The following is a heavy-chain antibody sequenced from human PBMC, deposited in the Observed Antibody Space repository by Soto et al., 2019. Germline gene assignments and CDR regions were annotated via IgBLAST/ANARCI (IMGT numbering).Heavy chain of an antibody. J-gene: IGHJ4*02. CDR2: MNPNSGNP. V-gene: IGHV1-8*01. Sequence: QVQLVQSGAEVKKPGASVKVSCKASGYTFTSYDINWVRQATGQGLEWMGWMNPNSGNPGYAQKFQGRVTMTRTTSISTAYIELRSLSSEDTAVYYCASSGSGWYLYWGQGTLVTVSS. CDR1: GYTFTSYD. D-gene: IGHD6-19*01. CDR3: ASSGSGWYLY.